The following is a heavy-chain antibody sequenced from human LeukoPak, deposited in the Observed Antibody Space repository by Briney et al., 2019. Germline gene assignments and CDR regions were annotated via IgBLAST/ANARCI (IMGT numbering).Heavy chain of an antibody. V-gene: IGHV3-48*02. CDR3: ARRSYCTSSSCSSWFDP. CDR1: GFTFSTYS. Sequence: GGSLRLSCAASGFTFSTYSMNWVRQAPGKGLEWVSYISSGSTTIYYADSVKGRFTISRDNAKNSLYLQMNSLRDEDTAVYCCARRSYCTSSSCSSWFDPWGQGTLVTVSS. CDR2: ISSGSTTI. J-gene: IGHJ5*02. D-gene: IGHD2-2*01.